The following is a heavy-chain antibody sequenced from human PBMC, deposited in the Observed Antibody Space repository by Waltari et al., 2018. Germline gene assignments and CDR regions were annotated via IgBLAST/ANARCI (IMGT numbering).Heavy chain of an antibody. D-gene: IGHD6-13*01. CDR1: GGSISSSSYY. Sequence: QLQLQESGPGLVKPSETLSLTCTVSGGSISSSSYYWGWIRQPPGKGLEWIGSIYYSGSTYYNPSLKSRVTRSVDTSKNQFSLKLSSVTAADTAVYYCARSTIAAAASDYWGQGTLVTVSS. CDR3: ARSTIAAAASDY. J-gene: IGHJ4*02. V-gene: IGHV4-39*01. CDR2: IYYSGST.